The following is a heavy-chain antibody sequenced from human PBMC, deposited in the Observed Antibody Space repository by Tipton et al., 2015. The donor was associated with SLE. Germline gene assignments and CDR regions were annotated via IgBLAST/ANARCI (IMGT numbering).Heavy chain of an antibody. J-gene: IGHJ1*01. CDR1: GFTFSSYG. Sequence: GSLRLSCAASGFTFSSYGMHWVRQAPGKGLEWVAFIRYDGSNKYYADSVKGRFTISRDNSKNTLYLQMNSLRAEDTAVYYCAKDEWLVQGPYFQHWGQGTLVTVSS. CDR3: AKDEWLVQGPYFQH. CDR2: IRYDGSNK. V-gene: IGHV3-30*02. D-gene: IGHD6-19*01.